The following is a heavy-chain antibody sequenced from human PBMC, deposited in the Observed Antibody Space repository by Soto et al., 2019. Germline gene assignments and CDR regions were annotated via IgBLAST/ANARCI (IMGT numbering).Heavy chain of an antibody. D-gene: IGHD3-22*01. CDR3: ARPRYDSTGTPFDH. J-gene: IGHJ4*02. V-gene: IGHV3-66*04. CDR2: IYNGDTT. CDR1: GCTGRGNY. Sequence: VLFLRLSCAASGCTGRGNYRNWIRQAPGKGLEWVSVIYNGDTTDYADSVKGRFIISRDNAKNTLYLQMNSLRAEDTAVYYCARPRYDSTGTPFDHWGLGTLVTVSS.